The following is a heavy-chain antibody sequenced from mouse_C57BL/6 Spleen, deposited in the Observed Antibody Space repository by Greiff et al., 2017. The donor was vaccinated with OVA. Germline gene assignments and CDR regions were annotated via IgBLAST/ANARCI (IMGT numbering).Heavy chain of an antibody. CDR1: GYTFTSYW. CDR3: ARGSGSSFYAMDY. J-gene: IGHJ4*01. CDR2: IYPGSGST. D-gene: IGHD1-1*01. V-gene: IGHV1-55*01. Sequence: VQLQQPGAELVKPGASVKMSCKASGYTFTSYWITWVKQRPGQGLEWIGDIYPGSGSTNYNEKFKSKATLTVDTSSSTAYMQLSSLTSEDSAVYYCARGSGSSFYAMDYWGQGTSVTVSS.